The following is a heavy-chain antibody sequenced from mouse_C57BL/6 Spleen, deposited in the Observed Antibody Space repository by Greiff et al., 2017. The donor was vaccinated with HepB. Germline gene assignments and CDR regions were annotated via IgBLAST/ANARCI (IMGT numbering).Heavy chain of an antibody. V-gene: IGHV5-4*01. CDR1: GFTFSSYA. J-gene: IGHJ4*01. CDR3: AREGYGSSYNYAMDY. D-gene: IGHD1-1*01. Sequence: EVKLMESGGGLVKPGGSLKLSCAASGFTFSSYAMSWVRQTPEKRLEWVATISDGGSYTYYPDNVKGRFTISRDNAKNNLYLQMSHLKSEDTAMYYWAREGYGSSYNYAMDYWGQGTSVTVSS. CDR2: ISDGGSYT.